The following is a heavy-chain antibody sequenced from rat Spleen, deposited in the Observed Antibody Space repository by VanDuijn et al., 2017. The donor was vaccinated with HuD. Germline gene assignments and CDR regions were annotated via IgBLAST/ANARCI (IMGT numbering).Heavy chain of an antibody. V-gene: IGHV3-1*01. J-gene: IGHJ1*01. Sequence: EVQLQESGPALVKPSQSLSLTCSVTGYSITSNYWGWIRKFPGNKMEWMGYISYSGSTSYNPSLKSRISITRDTSKNQFFLQLNSVTTEDTATYYCARYRITTNWYFDFWGPGSMVTVSS. CDR3: ARYRITTNWYFDF. D-gene: IGHD1-10*01. CDR2: ISYSGST. CDR1: GYSITSNY.